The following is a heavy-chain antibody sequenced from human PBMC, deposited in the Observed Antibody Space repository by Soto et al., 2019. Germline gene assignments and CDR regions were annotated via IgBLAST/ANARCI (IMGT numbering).Heavy chain of an antibody. D-gene: IGHD5-12*01. CDR1: GYTLTNYG. CDR2: VTPYKADT. CDR3: ATDGPSNSGNLYAFDI. Sequence: QAQLVQSGAEVKKSGASVRVSCKASGYTLTNYGVTWVRQAPGQGLEWLGRVTPYKADTNSAQNLQGRVTMATDTSTNTAYLELRSLRSDDTAVYFCATDGPSNSGNLYAFDIWGQGTMGTGSA. J-gene: IGHJ3*02. V-gene: IGHV1-18*04.